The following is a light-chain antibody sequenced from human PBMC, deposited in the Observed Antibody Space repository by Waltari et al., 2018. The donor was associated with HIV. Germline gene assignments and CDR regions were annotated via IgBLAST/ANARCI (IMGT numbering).Light chain of an antibody. CDR2: GAS. CDR1: QSVSSSY. J-gene: IGKJ1*01. CDR3: QQYGSSPGT. V-gene: IGKV3-20*01. Sequence: ELVLTQPPGTLSLSPGERATLSCRASQSVSSSYLSWYQQKPGQAPRLLIYGASSRATGIPDRFSGSGTRTDFTLTISILEPEDFAVYYCQQYGSSPGTFGQGTKVEIK.